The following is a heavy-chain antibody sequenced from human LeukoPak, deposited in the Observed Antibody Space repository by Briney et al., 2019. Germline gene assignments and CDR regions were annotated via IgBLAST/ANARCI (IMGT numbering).Heavy chain of an antibody. CDR3: ARERPKRGPGATPAFGY. D-gene: IGHD1-26*01. Sequence: SVKVSCKASGGTFSSYAISWVRQAPGQGLEWMGGIIPIFGTANYAQKFQGRVTITTDESTSTAYMELSSLRSEDTAVYYCARERPKRGPGATPAFGYWGQGTLVTVSS. CDR2: IIPIFGTA. V-gene: IGHV1-69*05. J-gene: IGHJ4*02. CDR1: GGTFSSYA.